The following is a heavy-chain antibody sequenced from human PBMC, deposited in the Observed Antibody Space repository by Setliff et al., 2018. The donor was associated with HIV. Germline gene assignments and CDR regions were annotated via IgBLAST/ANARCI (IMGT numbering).Heavy chain of an antibody. CDR1: GGTFSSYT. Sequence: GASVKVSCKASGGTFSSYTISWVRQAPGQGLEWMGRVIPILGIANSAQKFQGRVTMTADKSTSTAYMELSSLRSDDTAVYYCASTTYYYDSSGHPPGWFDPWGQGTLVTVSS. D-gene: IGHD3-22*01. J-gene: IGHJ5*02. CDR3: ASTTYYYDSSGHPPGWFDP. V-gene: IGHV1-69*02. CDR2: VIPILGIA.